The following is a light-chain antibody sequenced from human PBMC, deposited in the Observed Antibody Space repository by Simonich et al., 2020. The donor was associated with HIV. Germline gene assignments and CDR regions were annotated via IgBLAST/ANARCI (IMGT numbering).Light chain of an antibody. J-gene: IGKJ2*01. CDR2: GAS. Sequence: EIVMTQSPATLSVSPGEKATLSYSASQSVSSNLAWYQQNPGQAPRLLIYGASTRATCIPARFSVSGSVTEFTLTISSLQSEVFAVYYCQQYNNWPPVTFGQGTKLEIK. CDR1: QSVSSN. CDR3: QQYNNWPPVT. V-gene: IGKV3-15*01.